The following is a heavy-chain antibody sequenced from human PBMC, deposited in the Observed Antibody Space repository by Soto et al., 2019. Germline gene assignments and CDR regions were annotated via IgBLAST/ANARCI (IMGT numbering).Heavy chain of an antibody. CDR2: ISTYNGNT. Sequence: QAQLVQSGAEVKEPGASVKVSCKASGYSFTTSGITWVRQAPGQGLEWMGWISTYNGNTNYAQNLQDRVTLTTDTSTNTAYMELSSLRSEDTAMYFCARGESSDTGDDVWGQGTLVTVSS. J-gene: IGHJ4*02. CDR1: GYSFTTSG. CDR3: ARGESSDTGDDV. D-gene: IGHD3-22*01. V-gene: IGHV1-18*01.